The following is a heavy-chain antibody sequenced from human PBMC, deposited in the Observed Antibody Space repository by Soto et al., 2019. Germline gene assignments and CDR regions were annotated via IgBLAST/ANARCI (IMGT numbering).Heavy chain of an antibody. V-gene: IGHV3-33*08. D-gene: IGHD2-15*01. Sequence: HPGGSLRLSCTTSGFTFNTYGMHWVRQAPGKGLEWVAIIWYDGSNKYYADSVKGRFTISRDNSKNTLYLQMNSLRDEDTDLYHCARADCTGAYCYSWPFNYGVDVWGQGATVTVSS. CDR1: GFTFNTYG. CDR2: IWYDGSNK. CDR3: ARADCTGAYCYSWPFNYGVDV. J-gene: IGHJ6*02.